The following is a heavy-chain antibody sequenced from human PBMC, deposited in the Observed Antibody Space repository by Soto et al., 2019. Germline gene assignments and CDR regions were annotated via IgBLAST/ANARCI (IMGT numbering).Heavy chain of an antibody. Sequence: QVQLVQSGAEVKKPGASVKVSCKASGYTFTSYYMHWVRQAPGQGLEWMGIINPSGGSTSYAQKFQGRVNMTRETSTSTVYMELSSLRSEDTAVYYCARDLRGSGSYYKAPFDYWGQGTLVTVSS. CDR2: INPSGGST. CDR1: GYTFTSYY. J-gene: IGHJ4*02. D-gene: IGHD3-10*01. V-gene: IGHV1-46*01. CDR3: ARDLRGSGSYYKAPFDY.